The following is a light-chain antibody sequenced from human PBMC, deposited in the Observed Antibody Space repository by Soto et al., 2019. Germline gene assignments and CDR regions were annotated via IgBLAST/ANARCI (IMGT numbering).Light chain of an antibody. CDR2: QDN. J-gene: IGLJ2*01. CDR1: ALAKKY. Sequence: SYELTQPPSVSVSPGQTARITCSGDALAKKYVYWYQQKSGQAPILLIYQDNKRRSETPERFSGSTSGTVATLTISGAQVDDEADYYCYSRDSSDNYRVFGGGTKLTVL. CDR3: YSRDSSDNYRV. V-gene: IGLV3-10*01.